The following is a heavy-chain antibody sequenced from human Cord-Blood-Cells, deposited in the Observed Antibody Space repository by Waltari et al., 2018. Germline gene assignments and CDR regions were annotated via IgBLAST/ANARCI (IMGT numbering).Heavy chain of an antibody. V-gene: IGHV5-51*01. J-gene: IGHJ2*01. CDR1: GYSFTSYW. D-gene: IGHD6-6*01. Sequence: VQLVQSGAEVKKPGESLTISCMGSGYSFTSYWIGWVRQMLGKGLEWMGIIYPGHSDLRYSPYFQGQVTISADKSISTAYLQWSSLKASDTAMYYCARHHGAARPAKYWYFDLWGRGTLVTVSS. CDR3: ARHHGAARPAKYWYFDL. CDR2: IYPGHSDL.